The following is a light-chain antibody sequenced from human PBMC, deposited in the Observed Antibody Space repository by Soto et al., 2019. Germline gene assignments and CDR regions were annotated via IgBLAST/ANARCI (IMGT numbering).Light chain of an antibody. J-gene: IGLJ1*01. Sequence: QSVLTQPASVSGSPGQSITISCTGTSSDVGGYNYVSWYQHHPGKAPKLMIYDVSNRPSGVSNRFSASKSGNTASLTISELQAEDEADNYCYSYTSSNTPSNVFGTGTKVTVL. CDR2: DVS. V-gene: IGLV2-14*03. CDR1: SSDVGGYNY. CDR3: YSYTSSNTPSNV.